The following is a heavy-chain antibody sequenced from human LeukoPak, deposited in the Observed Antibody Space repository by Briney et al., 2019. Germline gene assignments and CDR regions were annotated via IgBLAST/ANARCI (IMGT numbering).Heavy chain of an antibody. J-gene: IGHJ4*02. V-gene: IGHV1-18*04. Sequence: ASVKVSCKASGYTFSGYYMQWVRQAPGQGLEWMGWISAYNGNTNYAQKLQGRVTMTTDTSTSTAYMELRSLRSDDTAVYYCARDGDGSSWYYFDYWGQGTLVTVSS. CDR1: GYTFSGYY. CDR3: ARDGDGSSWYYFDY. CDR2: ISAYNGNT. D-gene: IGHD6-13*01.